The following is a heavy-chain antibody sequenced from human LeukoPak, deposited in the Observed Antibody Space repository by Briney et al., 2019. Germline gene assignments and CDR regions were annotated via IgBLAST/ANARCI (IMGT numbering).Heavy chain of an antibody. CDR1: GFSLSSFQ. CDR2: ISDSGTTE. Sequence: GGSLRLSCAASGFSLSSFQMNWARQAPGKGLEWISYISDSGTTEYYADSVKGRFTISRDNAKNSLYLQMNSLTGEDTALYYCARDGTTNRYNWFDSWGQGTLVTVSS. V-gene: IGHV3-48*03. J-gene: IGHJ5*01. CDR3: ARDGTTNRYNWFDS. D-gene: IGHD2-8*01.